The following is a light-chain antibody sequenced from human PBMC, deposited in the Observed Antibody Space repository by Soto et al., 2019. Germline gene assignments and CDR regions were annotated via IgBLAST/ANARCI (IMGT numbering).Light chain of an antibody. CDR3: QQHNSFSIT. CDR2: AAS. J-gene: IGKJ5*01. CDR1: HGICSS. V-gene: IGKV1-9*01. Sequence: DSPLTQSACFLSACVGHRVTDTCLASHGICSSLAWYQQTPGKAPKLLIYAASTLQSGVPSRFSGSRSATEFPLTITSLQADDFATYYCQQHNSFSITFGQGTRLEIK.